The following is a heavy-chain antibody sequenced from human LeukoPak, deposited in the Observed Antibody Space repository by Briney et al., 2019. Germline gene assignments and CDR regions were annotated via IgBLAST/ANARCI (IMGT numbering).Heavy chain of an antibody. CDR2: ISYDGSNK. D-gene: IGHD3-10*01. J-gene: IGHJ4*02. CDR1: GFTFSSYG. CDR3: AKGSSVVWSAPLDY. Sequence: PGRSLRLSCAASGFTFSSYGMHWVRQAPGKGLEWVAVISYDGSNKYYADSVKGRFTISRDNSKNTLYLQMNSLRAEDTAVYYCAKGSSVVWSAPLDYWGQGTLVTVSS. V-gene: IGHV3-30*18.